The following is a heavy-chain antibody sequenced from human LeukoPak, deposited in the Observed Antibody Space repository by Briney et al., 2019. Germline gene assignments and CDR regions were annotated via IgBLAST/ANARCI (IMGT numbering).Heavy chain of an antibody. Sequence: GGSLRLSCAASGFTFSSYAMTWVRQAPGRGLEWVSAISGGGGSAYYADSVRGRFTISRDNSKNTLYLQMNSLRAQDTAVYYCAIELLWFGELPPAYWGQGTLVTVSS. CDR1: GFTFSSYA. J-gene: IGHJ4*02. V-gene: IGHV3-23*01. D-gene: IGHD3-10*01. CDR2: ISGGGGSA. CDR3: AIELLWFGELPPAY.